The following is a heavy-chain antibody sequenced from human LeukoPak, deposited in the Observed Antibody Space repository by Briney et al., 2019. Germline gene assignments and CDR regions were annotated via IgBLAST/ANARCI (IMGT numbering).Heavy chain of an antibody. Sequence: SQTLSLTCTVSGGSINSGDFYWSWLRQPPGKGLEWIGYIYYNGDTYYNPSLKSRVSISSDTSKNQFSLNLNSVTVADTAVYYCARARFNYGWGTHDFWGQGTLVIVSS. D-gene: IGHD3-10*01. J-gene: IGHJ4*02. V-gene: IGHV4-30-4*08. CDR1: GGSINSGDFY. CDR3: ARARFNYGWGTHDF. CDR2: IYYNGDT.